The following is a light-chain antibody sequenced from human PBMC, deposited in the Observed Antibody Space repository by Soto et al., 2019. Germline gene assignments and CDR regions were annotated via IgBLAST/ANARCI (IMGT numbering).Light chain of an antibody. CDR1: NGSIASNS. Sequence: NFMLTQPHSVSESPGKTPTISCTGSNGSIASNSVQWYQQRPGSAPTTVIYENHQRPSGVPDRFSGSIDSSSNSASLTISGLKTEDEADYYCQSYDSSNLWVFGGGTQLTVL. V-gene: IGLV6-57*02. CDR3: QSYDSSNLWV. J-gene: IGLJ3*02. CDR2: ENH.